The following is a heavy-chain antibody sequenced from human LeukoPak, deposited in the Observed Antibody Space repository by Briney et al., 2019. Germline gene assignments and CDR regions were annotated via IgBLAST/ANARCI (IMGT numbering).Heavy chain of an antibody. J-gene: IGHJ5*02. CDR3: ARQGVYYSDSSAFYP. D-gene: IGHD3-22*01. CDR1: GYSFTNYW. CDR2: IYPGDSDI. V-gene: IGHV5-51*01. Sequence: PGESLKISCQASGYSFTNYWIAWARQMPGKGLELMESIYPGDSDIRYSPSFQGQVTISADKSFTTADLQWRSLKASDTAIYYCARQGVYYSDSSAFYPWGQGTRVTVSS.